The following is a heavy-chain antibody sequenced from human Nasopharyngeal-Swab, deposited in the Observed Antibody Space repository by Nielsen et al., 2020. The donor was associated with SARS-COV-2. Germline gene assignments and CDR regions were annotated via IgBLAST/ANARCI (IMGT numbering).Heavy chain of an antibody. J-gene: IGHJ6*02. V-gene: IGHV3-53*01. CDR1: GFTVSRNY. Sequence: GESLKISCAASGFTVSRNYMTWVRQAPGKGLEWVSVIYSGGGTYYADSVKGRFTISRDNSKNTLYLQMNSLRAEDTAVYYCARDLSGYYYTMGVWGRGTTVTVSS. CDR2: IYSGGGT. CDR3: ARDLSGYYYTMGV. D-gene: IGHD3-3*02.